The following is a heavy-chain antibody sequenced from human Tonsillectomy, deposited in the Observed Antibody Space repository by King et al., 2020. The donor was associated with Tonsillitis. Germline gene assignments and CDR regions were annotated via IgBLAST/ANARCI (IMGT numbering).Heavy chain of an antibody. Sequence: EVQLVESGEGLIQPGGSLRLPFVASGFTFSNFWVNWARQPPGKGLGWVAKLKQDGSEKNYADSGKGRFTISRDNAKNSLFLQLNSLRVEETAVYFCARGSGWLIDYWGQGTLVSVSS. D-gene: IGHD6-25*01. V-gene: IGHV3-7*03. CDR1: GFTFSNFW. CDR3: ARGSGWLIDY. J-gene: IGHJ4*02. CDR2: LKQDGSEK.